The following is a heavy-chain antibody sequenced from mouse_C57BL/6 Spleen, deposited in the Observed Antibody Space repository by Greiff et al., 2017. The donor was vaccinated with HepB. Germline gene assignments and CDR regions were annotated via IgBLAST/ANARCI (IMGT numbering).Heavy chain of an antibody. Sequence: EVMLVESGGGLVKPGGSLKLSCAASGFTFSSYTMSWVRQTPEKRLEWVATISGGGGNTYYPDSVKGRFTISRDNAKNTLYLQMSSLRSEDTALYYCARQGGYWYFDVWGTGTTVTVSS. CDR3: ARQGGYWYFDV. V-gene: IGHV5-9*01. J-gene: IGHJ1*03. CDR2: ISGGGGNT. CDR1: GFTFSSYT.